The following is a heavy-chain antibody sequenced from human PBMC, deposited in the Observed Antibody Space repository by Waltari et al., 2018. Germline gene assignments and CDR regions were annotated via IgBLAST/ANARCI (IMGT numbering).Heavy chain of an antibody. D-gene: IGHD6-13*01. CDR3: ARRKATAIAAFDY. CDR2: INYSGSP. J-gene: IGHJ4*02. V-gene: IGHV4-39*01. Sequence: QLQLQESGPGLVKPSETLSLTCTVSGGSISSSSYYWGWIRQPPGKGLGWIGSINYSGSPSHNPSLMSRVTISVDTSQTQFSLKLSSVTAADTAVYYCARRKATAIAAFDYWGQGTLVTVSS. CDR1: GGSISSSSYY.